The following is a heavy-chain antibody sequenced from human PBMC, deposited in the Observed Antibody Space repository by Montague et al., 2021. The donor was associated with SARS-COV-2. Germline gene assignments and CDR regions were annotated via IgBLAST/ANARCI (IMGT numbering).Heavy chain of an antibody. CDR3: ARVSKARMVRGVITGNWFDP. D-gene: IGHD3-10*01. J-gene: IGHJ5*02. CDR1: GGSISGSTYL. V-gene: IGHV4-39*07. Sequence: SETLSLTCTVSGGSISGSTYLWDWIRQPPGKGLEWIGEINHSGSTNYNPSLKSRVTISVDTSKNQFSLKLSSVTAADTAVYYCARVSKARMVRGVITGNWFDPWGQGTLVTVSS. CDR2: INHSGST.